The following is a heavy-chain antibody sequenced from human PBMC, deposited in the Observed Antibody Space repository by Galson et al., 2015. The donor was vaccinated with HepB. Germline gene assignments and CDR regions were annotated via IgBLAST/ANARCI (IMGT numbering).Heavy chain of an antibody. D-gene: IGHD2-2*02. CDR2: ISYDGTNK. CDR1: GFTFTSYS. V-gene: IGHV3-30*04. Sequence: SLRLSCAASGFTFTSYSMHWVRQAPGKGLEWVAVISYDGTNKYYADSVRGRFTISRDNSKNTLYLQMDSLRAEDTAVYYCARAPPKLNTVYYYYFYAMDVWGQGTTVTVSS. CDR3: ARAPPKLNTVYYYYFYAMDV. J-gene: IGHJ6*02.